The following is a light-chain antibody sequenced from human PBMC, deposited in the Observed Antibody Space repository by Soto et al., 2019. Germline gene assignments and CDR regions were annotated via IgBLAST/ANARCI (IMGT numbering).Light chain of an antibody. CDR3: LQYNVYPLS. CDR2: KAS. CDR1: QNINGW. J-gene: IGKJ4*01. Sequence: DIQMTQSPSTLSASVGDRVTITCRAGQNINGWLAWYQQRPGKAPNLLIHKASILEVGVPSRFSGSASGTEFTLTISSLQPDDFAFDFCLQYNVYPLSFGGGTKVEIK. V-gene: IGKV1-5*03.